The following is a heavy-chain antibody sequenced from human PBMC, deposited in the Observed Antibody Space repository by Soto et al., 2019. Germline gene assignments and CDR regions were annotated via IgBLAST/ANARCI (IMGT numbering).Heavy chain of an antibody. CDR2: IYNSGNT. CDR1: GGSISSYY. V-gene: IGHV4-59*01. Sequence: LSLTCTVSGGSISSYYWSWIRQPPGNGLEWIGYIYNSGNTNSNPSLKSRVTISLDSSKNQFSLKLISVTAADTAVYYCAEGALYSTSPDFDHWGQGTLVTVSS. J-gene: IGHJ4*02. CDR3: AEGALYSTSPDFDH. D-gene: IGHD6-6*01.